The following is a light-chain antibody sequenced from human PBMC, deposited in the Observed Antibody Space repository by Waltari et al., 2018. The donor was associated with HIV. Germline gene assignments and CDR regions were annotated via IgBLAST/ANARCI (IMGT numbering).Light chain of an antibody. CDR2: DAM. Sequence: EIVLTQSPGTLSLSPGERVTLSCRASQNVSSDLAWLQQRPGQAPRLLIYDAMTRAAGIPARISGRGSGTEFSLTISSLQSEDVAIYYCQQYNNWPPWTFGQGTK. J-gene: IGKJ1*01. CDR1: QNVSSD. CDR3: QQYNNWPPWT. V-gene: IGKV3D-15*01.